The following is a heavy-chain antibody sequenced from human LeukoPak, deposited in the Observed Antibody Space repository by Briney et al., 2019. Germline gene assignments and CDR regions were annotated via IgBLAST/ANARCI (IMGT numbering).Heavy chain of an antibody. J-gene: IGHJ6*03. D-gene: IGHD3-9*01. CDR3: ARGRYDILTGYFRRSYYMDV. CDR2: IYYSGST. Sequence: KSSETLSLTCTVSGGSISSSNYYWGWIRQPPGKGLEWIGSIYYSGSTYYNPSLKSRVTISVDTSKNQFSLKLNSVTAADTAVYYCARGRYDILTGYFRRSYYMDVWGKGTTVSVSS. CDR1: GGSISSSNYY. V-gene: IGHV4-39*07.